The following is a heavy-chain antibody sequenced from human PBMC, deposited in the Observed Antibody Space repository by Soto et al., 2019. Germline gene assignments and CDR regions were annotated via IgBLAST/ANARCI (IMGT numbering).Heavy chain of an antibody. CDR1: GGSISSGDYY. J-gene: IGHJ5*02. V-gene: IGHV4-30-4*01. Sequence: PSETLSLTCTVSGGSISSGDYYWSWIRQPPGKGLEWIGYIYYSGSTYYNPSLKSRVTISVDTSKNQFSLKLSSVTAADTAVYYCARDFGSGYYNWFDPWGQGTLVTVSS. CDR3: ARDFGSGYYNWFDP. CDR2: IYYSGST. D-gene: IGHD3-22*01.